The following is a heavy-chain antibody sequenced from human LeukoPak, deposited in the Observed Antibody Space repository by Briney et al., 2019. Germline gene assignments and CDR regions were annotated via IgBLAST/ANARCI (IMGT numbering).Heavy chain of an antibody. CDR1: GYTFSSYG. V-gene: IGHV1-18*01. CDR2: ISVYSGNT. J-gene: IGHJ3*02. Sequence: ASVKVSCKASGYTFSSYGISWVRQAPGQGLEWMGWISVYSGNTKYAQKVEGRVTMFTDTSTNTVYMELRSLRSDDTAVYYCARIATTDFYCSSTYCPNAFDTWGQGTMVTVSS. CDR3: ARIATTDFYCSSTYCPNAFDT. D-gene: IGHD2-2*01.